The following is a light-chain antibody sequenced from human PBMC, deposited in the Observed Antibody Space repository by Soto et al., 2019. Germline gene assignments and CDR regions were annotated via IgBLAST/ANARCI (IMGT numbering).Light chain of an antibody. V-gene: IGKV1-5*03. CDR1: QSISKW. J-gene: IGKJ1*01. CDR2: EAS. Sequence: DIPMTQSPSTLSASVGDRVTITCRASQSISKWLAWYQQKAGKAPKILMYEASTLERGVPARFSGSGAGTAFPLTISSLQADDFAAYYCQHYSTYSGPFGQGTKVEMK. CDR3: QHYSTYSGP.